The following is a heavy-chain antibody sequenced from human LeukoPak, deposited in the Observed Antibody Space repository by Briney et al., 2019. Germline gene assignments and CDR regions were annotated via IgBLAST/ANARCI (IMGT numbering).Heavy chain of an antibody. CDR3: ANGIHSSGLDY. Sequence: GGSLRLSCAASVFTVSSNYMSWVRQAPGKGLEWVSVIYSGGSTYYADSVRGRFTISRDNSKNTLYLQMNSLRAEDTAVYYCANGIHSSGLDYWGQGTLVTVSS. CDR1: VFTVSSNY. V-gene: IGHV3-53*01. J-gene: IGHJ4*02. CDR2: IYSGGST. D-gene: IGHD6-19*01.